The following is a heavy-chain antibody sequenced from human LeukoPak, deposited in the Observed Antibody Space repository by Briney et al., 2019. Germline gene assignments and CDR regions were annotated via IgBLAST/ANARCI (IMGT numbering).Heavy chain of an antibody. Sequence: SETLSLTCTVSGGSINSTAHYWGWIRQPPGKGLEWIGYIYYSGSTNYNPSLKSRVTISVDTSKNQFSLKLSSVTAADTAVYYCARALEYCSGGSCYPEYFQHWGQGTLVTVSS. CDR3: ARALEYCSGGSCYPEYFQH. V-gene: IGHV4-61*08. CDR1: GGSINSTAHY. D-gene: IGHD2-15*01. CDR2: IYYSGST. J-gene: IGHJ1*01.